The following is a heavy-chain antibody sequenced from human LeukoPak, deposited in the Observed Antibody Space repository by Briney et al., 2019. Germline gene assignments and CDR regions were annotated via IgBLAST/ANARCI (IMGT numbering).Heavy chain of an antibody. CDR2: ISGSGGST. V-gene: IGHV3-23*01. J-gene: IGHJ4*02. CDR1: GFTFSSYA. D-gene: IGHD6-6*01. CDR3: AGGGTILTHVWKQLVFG. Sequence: GGSLRLSCAASGFTFSSYAMSWVRQAPGKGLEWVSAISGSGGSTYYADSVKGRFTISRDNSKNTLYLQMNSLRAEDTAVYYCAGGGTILTHVWKQLVFGRGQGTLVTVSS.